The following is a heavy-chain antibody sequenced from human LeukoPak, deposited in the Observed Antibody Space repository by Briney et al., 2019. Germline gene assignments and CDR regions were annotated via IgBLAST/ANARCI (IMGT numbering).Heavy chain of an antibody. Sequence: GESLKISCKGSGYSFNTYWIGWVRQMPGKGLECMGIIYPGDSEVRYSPSFQGQVTISADKSISTAYLQWSSLKASDTAIYYCASPTGRGCTSSSCYVDAFDIWGQGTMVTVSS. CDR1: GYSFNTYW. D-gene: IGHD2-2*01. CDR2: IYPGDSEV. V-gene: IGHV5-51*01. J-gene: IGHJ3*02. CDR3: ASPTGRGCTSSSCYVDAFDI.